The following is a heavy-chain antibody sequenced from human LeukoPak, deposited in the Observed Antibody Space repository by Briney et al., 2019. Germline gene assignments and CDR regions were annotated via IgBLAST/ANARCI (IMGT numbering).Heavy chain of an antibody. J-gene: IGHJ4*02. V-gene: IGHV3-30-3*01. CDR1: GFTFSSYA. CDR2: ISYDGSNK. CDR3: ARGLGSESL. Sequence: GGSLRLSCAASGFTFSSYAMHWVRQAPGKGLEWVAVISYDGSNKYYADSVKGRFTISRDNSKNTLYLQMNSLRAEDTAVYYCARGLGSESLWGQGTLVTVSS. D-gene: IGHD2-15*01.